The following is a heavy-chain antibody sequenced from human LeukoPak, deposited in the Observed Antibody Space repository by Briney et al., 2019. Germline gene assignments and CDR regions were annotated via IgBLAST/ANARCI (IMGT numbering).Heavy chain of an antibody. Sequence: SETLSLTCTVSGGSISSGGYYWSWIRQPPGKGLEWIGYIYHSGSTYYNPSLKSRVTISVDRSKNQFSLKLSSVTAADTAVYYCARDRISDYYDSSGYTYWGQGTLVTVSS. J-gene: IGHJ4*02. CDR1: GGSISSGGYY. V-gene: IGHV4-30-2*01. CDR2: IYHSGST. D-gene: IGHD3-22*01. CDR3: ARDRISDYYDSSGYTY.